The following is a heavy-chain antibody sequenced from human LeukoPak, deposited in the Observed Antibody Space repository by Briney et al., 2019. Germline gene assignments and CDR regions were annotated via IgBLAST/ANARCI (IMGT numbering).Heavy chain of an antibody. CDR2: ISAYNGNT. D-gene: IGHD6-13*01. V-gene: IGHV1-18*01. CDR1: GYTFTSYG. J-gene: IGHJ6*03. Sequence: GASVKVSCKASGYTFTSYGISWVRQAPGQGLEWMGWISAYNGNTNYAQKLRGRVTMTTDTSTSTAYMELRSLRSDDTAVYYCARAEQQPYYYYYYMDVWGKGTTVTVSS. CDR3: ARAEQQPYYYYYYMDV.